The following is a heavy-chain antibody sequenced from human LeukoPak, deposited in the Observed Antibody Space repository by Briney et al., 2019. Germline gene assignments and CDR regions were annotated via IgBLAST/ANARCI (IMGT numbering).Heavy chain of an antibody. V-gene: IGHV1-18*04. CDR3: ARDMLVFSSAADY. J-gene: IGHJ4*02. Sequence: ASVKVSCKASGYTFTGYYMHWVRQAPGQGLEWMGWISAYNGNTNYAQKLQGRVTMTTDTSTSTAYMELRSLRSDDTAVYYCARDMLVFSSAADYWGQGTLVTVSS. CDR2: ISAYNGNT. CDR1: GYTFTGYY. D-gene: IGHD6-19*01.